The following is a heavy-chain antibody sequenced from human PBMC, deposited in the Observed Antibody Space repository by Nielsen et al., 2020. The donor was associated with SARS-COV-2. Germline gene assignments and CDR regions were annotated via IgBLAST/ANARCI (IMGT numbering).Heavy chain of an antibody. CDR3: ASIGVPGSYYYYMDV. CDR2: IYHSGST. Sequence: SETLSLTCAVSGGSISSNNWWSWVRQPPGKGLEWIGEIYHSGSTNYSPSLKSRVTISVDKSKNQFSLRLSSVTAADTAIYYCASIGVPGSYYYYMDVWGKGTTVTVSS. D-gene: IGHD2-2*01. V-gene: IGHV4-4*02. CDR1: GGSISSNNW. J-gene: IGHJ6*03.